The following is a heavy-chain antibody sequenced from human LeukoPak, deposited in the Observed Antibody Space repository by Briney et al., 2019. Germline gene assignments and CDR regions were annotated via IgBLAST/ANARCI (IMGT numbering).Heavy chain of an antibody. CDR1: GYSFTSYW. CDR2: IYPGDSDT. CDR3: ARNLKGIVVVPAAIEGAFDI. V-gene: IGHV5-51*01. Sequence: GESLKISCKGSGYSFTSYWIGWVRQMPGKGLEWMGIIYPGDSDTRYSPSFQGQVTISADKSISTAYLQWSSLKASDTAMYYCARNLKGIVVVPAAIEGAFDIWGQGTMVTVSS. D-gene: IGHD2-2*01. J-gene: IGHJ3*02.